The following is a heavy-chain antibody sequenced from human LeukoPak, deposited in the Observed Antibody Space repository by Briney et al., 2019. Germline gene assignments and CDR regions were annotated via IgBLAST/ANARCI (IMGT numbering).Heavy chain of an antibody. CDR1: GGSIIGSSYY. V-gene: IGHV4-39*01. CDR3: GRLRGAMTTVTSDFDY. Sequence: PSETLSLTCTVSGGSIIGSSYYWGWIRQPPGKGLEWIGSAFYNGDTYYKSSLKSRVTISVDTSKNQFSLKLSSMTAADTAVYYCGRLRGAMTTVTSDFDYWGQGTLVTVSS. D-gene: IGHD4-17*01. J-gene: IGHJ4*02. CDR2: AFYNGDT.